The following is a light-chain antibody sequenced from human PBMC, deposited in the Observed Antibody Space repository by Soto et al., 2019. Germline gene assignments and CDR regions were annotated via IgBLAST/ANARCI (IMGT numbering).Light chain of an antibody. CDR1: QSITTF. CDR2: AAS. J-gene: IGKJ2*01. V-gene: IGKV1-39*01. CDR3: QQSSTTPYT. Sequence: DIQMTQSPPSLSASVGDRVTITCRASQSITTFLNWYKQTPGEAPQLVIFAASSLQTGVSSRFSGSGSGTEFTLTISSLLREDYATYFCQQSSTTPYTFGPGTKLQVK.